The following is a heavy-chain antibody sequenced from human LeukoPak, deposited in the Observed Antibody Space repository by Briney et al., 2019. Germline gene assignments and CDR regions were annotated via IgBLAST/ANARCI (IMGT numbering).Heavy chain of an antibody. CDR3: AKALPYCSSTSCYNWFDP. CDR2: ISSSSSYI. J-gene: IGHJ5*02. Sequence: GGSLRLSCAASGFTFSSYSMNWVRQAPGKGLEWVSSISSSSSYIYYADSVKGRFTISRDNSKNTLYLQMNSLRAEDTAVYYCAKALPYCSSTSCYNWFDPWGQGTLVTVSS. D-gene: IGHD2-2*01. CDR1: GFTFSSYS. V-gene: IGHV3-21*01.